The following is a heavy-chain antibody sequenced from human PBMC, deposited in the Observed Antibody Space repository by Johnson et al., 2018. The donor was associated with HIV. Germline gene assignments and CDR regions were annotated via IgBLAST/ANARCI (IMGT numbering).Heavy chain of an antibody. CDR2: IKQDGSEK. J-gene: IGHJ3*02. CDR1: GFTFSSYW. V-gene: IGHV3-7*01. Sequence: VQLVESGGGLVQPGGSLRLSCAASGFTFSSYWMSWVRQAPGKGLEWVANIKQDGSEKNYVDSVKGRFTISRDNAKNSLYLQMNSLRAEDTALYYCAKERGIVVVRDAFDIWGQGTMVTVSS. D-gene: IGHD3-22*01. CDR3: AKERGIVVVRDAFDI.